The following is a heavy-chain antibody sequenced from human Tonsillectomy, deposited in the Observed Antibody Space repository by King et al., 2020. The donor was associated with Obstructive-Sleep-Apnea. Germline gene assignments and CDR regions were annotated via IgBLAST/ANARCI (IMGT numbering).Heavy chain of an antibody. V-gene: IGHV3-33*01. Sequence: VQLVESGGGVVQPGRSLRLSCAASGFTFMTYGMHWVRQVPGKGLQWVAVVWYDGTIKYYADSVKGRFTISRDNSKNTLSLQMNSLRAEDTAVYYCARGLGGHTGRDFDDWGQGTLVIGSS. CDR3: ARGLGGHTGRDFDD. D-gene: IGHD3-10*01. CDR2: VWYDGTIK. CDR1: GFTFMTYG. J-gene: IGHJ4*02.